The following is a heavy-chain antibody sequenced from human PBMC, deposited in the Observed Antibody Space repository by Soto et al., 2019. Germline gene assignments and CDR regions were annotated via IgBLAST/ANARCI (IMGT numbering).Heavy chain of an antibody. V-gene: IGHV2-5*02. CDR1: AFSLSTGGVG. J-gene: IGHJ6*02. D-gene: IGHD2-21*02. CDR3: IQSRCGGDCLQSYASYYYYGMDV. CDR2: IYWDDDK. Sequence: GSGPTLVNPTQTLTLTCTFSAFSLSTGGVGVGWIRQPPGKALECLALIYWDDDKRYSPSLRSRLTITKDTSKNQVVLTMTNMDPVDTATYYCIQSRCGGDCLQSYASYYYYGMDVWGQGTTVTVSS.